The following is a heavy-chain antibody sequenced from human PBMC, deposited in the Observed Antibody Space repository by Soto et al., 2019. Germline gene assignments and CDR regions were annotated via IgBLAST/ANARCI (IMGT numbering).Heavy chain of an antibody. J-gene: IGHJ4*02. V-gene: IGHV3-23*01. CDR2: ITGGVGVT. D-gene: IGHD3-16*01. CDR1: GFTFSSYA. CDR3: ATFQGETINKWYFHY. Sequence: EVQLLESGGGLVQPGGSLRLSCAASGFTFSSYAMTWVRKAPGKGIEWVSVITGGVGVTYYADSVKGRFTITRDNSKNTLYLQMNSLRAEDTAVDNCATFQGETINKWYFHYGGQGTLVTVSS.